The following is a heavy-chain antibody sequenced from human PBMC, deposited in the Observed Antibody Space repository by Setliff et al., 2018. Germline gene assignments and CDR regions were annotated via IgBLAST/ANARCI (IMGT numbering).Heavy chain of an antibody. D-gene: IGHD2-15*01. J-gene: IGHJ4*02. V-gene: IGHV5-51*01. Sequence: PGESLKISCQGSGFRFTSHWIGWVRQMPGKGLEWMGLIWPGDSDTKYSPSFQGEVTISADKSISTVYLQWSSLKASDTAIYYCARLTPETDFDYWGPGTLVTVSS. CDR1: GFRFTSHW. CDR2: IWPGDSDT. CDR3: ARLTPETDFDY.